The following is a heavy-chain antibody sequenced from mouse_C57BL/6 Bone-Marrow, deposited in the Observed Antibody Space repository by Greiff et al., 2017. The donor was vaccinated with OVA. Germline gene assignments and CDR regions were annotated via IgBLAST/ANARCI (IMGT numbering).Heavy chain of an antibody. CDR1: GYTFTSYW. Sequence: VKLQQPGAELVMPGASVKLSCKASGYTFTSYWMHWVKQRPGQGLEWIGEIDPSDSYTNYNQKFKGKSTLTVDKSSSTAYMQLSSLTSEDSAVYYCAVYGNYRAWFAYWGQGTLVTVSA. J-gene: IGHJ3*01. CDR2: IDPSDSYT. V-gene: IGHV1-69*01. CDR3: AVYGNYRAWFAY. D-gene: IGHD2-1*01.